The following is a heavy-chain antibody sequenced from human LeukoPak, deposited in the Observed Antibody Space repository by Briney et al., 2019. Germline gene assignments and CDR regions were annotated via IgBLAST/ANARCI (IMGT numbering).Heavy chain of an antibody. D-gene: IGHD3-10*01. V-gene: IGHV4-4*07. CDR3: ARSFRENYYGSGAVFDP. J-gene: IGHJ5*02. CDR1: GGSISSYY. Sequence: SETLSLTCTVSGGSISSYYWSWIRQPAGKGLEWIGRIYTSGSTNYNPSLTSRVTMSVDTSKNQFSLTLSSVTAADTAVYYCARSFRENYYGSGAVFDPWGQGTLVTVSS. CDR2: IYTSGST.